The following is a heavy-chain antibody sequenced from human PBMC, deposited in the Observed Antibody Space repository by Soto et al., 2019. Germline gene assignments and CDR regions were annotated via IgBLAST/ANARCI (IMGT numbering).Heavy chain of an antibody. Sequence: PAETLARACAVYGGSFSGDYWSWIRQPPGKALELIGEINHSGSTNYNPSLKSRVTISVDTAKNQFSLKLSSVTAADTAVYYCARYGLGDGNSGSCLDFWGHATLDSVS. J-gene: IGHJ5*01. V-gene: IGHV4-34*01. CDR1: GGSFSGDY. CDR2: INHSGST. CDR3: ARYGLGDGNSGSCLDF. D-gene: IGHD1-26*01.